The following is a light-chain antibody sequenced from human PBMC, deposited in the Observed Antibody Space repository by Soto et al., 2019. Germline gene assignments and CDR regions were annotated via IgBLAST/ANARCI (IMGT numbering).Light chain of an antibody. CDR1: QSVSNSY. CDR3: QQYGSSVLT. CDR2: GAS. J-gene: IGKJ4*01. V-gene: IGKV3-20*01. Sequence: EMVLTQSPGTLSLSPGERATLSCRASQSVSNSYLAWYQQKPGQAPRLLIYGASSRATGIPDRFSGSGSGTDFTLTISRLEPEDFAVYYCQQYGSSVLTFGGGTKVEIK.